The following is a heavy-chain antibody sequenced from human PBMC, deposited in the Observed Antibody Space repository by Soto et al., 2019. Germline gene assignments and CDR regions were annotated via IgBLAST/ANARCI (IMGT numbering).Heavy chain of an antibody. CDR1: GGSISSYY. J-gene: IGHJ3*02. Sequence: QVQLQESGPGLVKPSETLSLTCTVSGGSISSYYWSWIRQPAGKGLEWIGRIYTSGSTNYNPSLKSRGTMSVDTSKNQFSLKLSSVTAADTAVYYCASRTSGYYNHDAFDIWGQGTMVTVYS. D-gene: IGHD3-3*01. V-gene: IGHV4-4*07. CDR3: ASRTSGYYNHDAFDI. CDR2: IYTSGST.